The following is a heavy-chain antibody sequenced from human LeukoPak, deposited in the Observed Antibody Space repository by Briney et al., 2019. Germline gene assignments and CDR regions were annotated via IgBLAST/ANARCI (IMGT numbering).Heavy chain of an antibody. J-gene: IGHJ4*02. CDR3: AKSLDTAMDY. Sequence: PGGSLRLSCAASGFTFSSYGMHWVRQAPGKGLEWVAVISYDGSNKYYADSVKGRFTISRDNSKNTLYLQMNSLRAGDTAVYYCAKSLDTAMDYWGQGTLVTVSS. CDR2: ISYDGSNK. D-gene: IGHD5-18*01. V-gene: IGHV3-30*18. CDR1: GFTFSSYG.